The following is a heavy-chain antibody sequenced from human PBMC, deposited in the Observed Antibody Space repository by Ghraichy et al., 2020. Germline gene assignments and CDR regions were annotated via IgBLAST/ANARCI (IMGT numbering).Heavy chain of an antibody. CDR3: TRDPRVVVITTVKVAFDI. Sequence: SETLSLTCTVSGGSISSSSYYWGWIRQPPGKGLEWIGSIYYSGSTYYNPSLKSRVTISVDTSKNQFSLKLSSVTAADTAVYYCTRDPRVVVITTVKVAFDIWGQGTMVTVSS. CDR1: GGSISSSSYY. V-gene: IGHV4-39*07. CDR2: IYYSGST. D-gene: IGHD3-22*01. J-gene: IGHJ3*02.